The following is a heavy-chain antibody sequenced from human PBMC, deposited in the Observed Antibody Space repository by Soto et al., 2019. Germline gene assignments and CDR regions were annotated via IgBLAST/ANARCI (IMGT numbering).Heavy chain of an antibody. J-gene: IGHJ4*02. CDR1: GYTLTSYG. CDR2: ISAYNGNT. V-gene: IGHV1-18*01. Sequence: QVQLVQSGAEVKKPGASVKVSCKASGYTLTSYGISWVRQAPGQGLEWMGWISAYNGNTNYAQKLQGRVTITTDTSTSTVYMVLRSLRSDDTAVYYCAREYGSGSRFDYWGQGTLVTVSS. CDR3: AREYGSGSRFDY. D-gene: IGHD3-10*01.